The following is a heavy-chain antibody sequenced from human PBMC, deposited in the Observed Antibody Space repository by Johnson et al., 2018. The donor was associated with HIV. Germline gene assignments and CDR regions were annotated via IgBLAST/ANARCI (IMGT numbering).Heavy chain of an antibody. CDR3: TRDLRTRAFDI. CDR1: SFIVTRKY. D-gene: IGHD1-1*01. Sequence: VQLVESGGGFVQRLSCVVSSFIVTRKYMTWVHQAPGKGLEWVSIIHGGIESHNADSVKGRFTISRDNSNNTLFLQMNSLIVGDTAVYFCTRDLRTRAFDIWGQGTMVTVSS. J-gene: IGHJ3*02. CDR2: IHGGIES. V-gene: IGHV3-66*01.